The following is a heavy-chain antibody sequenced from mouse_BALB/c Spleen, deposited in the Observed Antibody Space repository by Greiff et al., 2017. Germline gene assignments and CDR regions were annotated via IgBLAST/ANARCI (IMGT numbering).Heavy chain of an antibody. CDR3: ARCGVLYAMGY. V-gene: IGHV1S56*01. J-gene: IGHJ4*01. CDR1: GYTFTSYY. D-gene: IGHD2-14*01. CDR2: IYPGNVNT. Sequence: QVQLQQSGPELVKPGASVRISCKASGYTFTSYYIHWVKQRPGQGLEWIGWIYPGNVNTKYNEKFKGKATLTADKSSSTAYMQLSSLTSEDSAVYFCARCGVLYAMGYWGRGTSGTVSS.